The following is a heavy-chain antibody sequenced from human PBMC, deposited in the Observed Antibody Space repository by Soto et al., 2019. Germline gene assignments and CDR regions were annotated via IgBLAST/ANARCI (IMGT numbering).Heavy chain of an antibody. J-gene: IGHJ3*02. CDR1: GFTFSSYA. CDR2: ISGSGGST. V-gene: IGHV3-23*01. Sequence: GGSLRLSCAASGFTFSSYAMSWVRQAPGKGLEWVSAISGSGGSTYYADSVKGRFTISRDNSKNTLYLQMNSLRAEDTAVYYCAKDGPLRYCSSTSCAAGAFDIWGQGTMVTVSS. CDR3: AKDGPLRYCSSTSCAAGAFDI. D-gene: IGHD2-2*01.